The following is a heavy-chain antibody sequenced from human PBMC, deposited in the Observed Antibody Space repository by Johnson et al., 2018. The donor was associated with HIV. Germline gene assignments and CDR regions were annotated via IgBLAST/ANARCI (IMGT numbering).Heavy chain of an antibody. J-gene: IGHJ3*02. D-gene: IGHD4-17*01. CDR2: ISGSGGST. CDR1: GFTFSSYA. V-gene: IGHV3-23*04. Sequence: VQLVESGGGLVQPGGSLRLSCAASGFTFSSYAMSWVRQAPGKGLEWVSAISGSGGSTYYADSVKGRFTISRDNSKNTLYLQMNSLRAEDTAVYYCARDWGTVTSGFGAFDIWGQGTMVTVSS. CDR3: ARDWGTVTSGFGAFDI.